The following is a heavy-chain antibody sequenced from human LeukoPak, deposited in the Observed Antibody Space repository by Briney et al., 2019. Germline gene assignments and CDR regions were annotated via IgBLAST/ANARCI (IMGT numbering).Heavy chain of an antibody. CDR2: ISSSSSYI. Sequence: PGGSLRLSCAASGFTFSGSAMHWVRQASGKGLEWVSSISSSSSYIYYADSVKGRFTISRDNAKNSLYLQMNSLRAEDTAVYYCASGNYYDSSGYDYWGQGTLVTVSS. J-gene: IGHJ4*02. D-gene: IGHD3-22*01. V-gene: IGHV3-21*04. CDR1: GFTFSGSA. CDR3: ASGNYYDSSGYDY.